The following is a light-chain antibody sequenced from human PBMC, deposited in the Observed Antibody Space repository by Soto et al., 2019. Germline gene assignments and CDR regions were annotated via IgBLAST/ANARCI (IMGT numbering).Light chain of an antibody. Sequence: DIQMTQSPSTLSASVGDRVSITCRASQSLNSWLAWYQQKPGQATKLLIYKTSTLESGVPSRFSGSGSGTEFTLTISNLQPDDFATYYCQQYNTYSFGQGTKLEIK. CDR3: QQYNTYS. V-gene: IGKV1-5*03. CDR1: QSLNSW. CDR2: KTS. J-gene: IGKJ2*01.